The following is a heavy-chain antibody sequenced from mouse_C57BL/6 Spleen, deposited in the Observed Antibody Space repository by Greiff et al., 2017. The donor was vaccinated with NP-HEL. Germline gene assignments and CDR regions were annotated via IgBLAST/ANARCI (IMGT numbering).Heavy chain of an antibody. CDR2: ISDGGSYT. Sequence: VQLQQSGGGLVKPGGSLKLSCAASGFTFSSYAMSWVRQTPEKRLEWVATISDGGSYTYYPDNVKGRFTISRDNAKNNLYLQMSHLKSEDTAMYYCARDYYGSSYAMDYWGQGTSVTVSS. CDR3: ARDYYGSSYAMDY. J-gene: IGHJ4*01. D-gene: IGHD1-1*01. CDR1: GFTFSSYA. V-gene: IGHV5-4*01.